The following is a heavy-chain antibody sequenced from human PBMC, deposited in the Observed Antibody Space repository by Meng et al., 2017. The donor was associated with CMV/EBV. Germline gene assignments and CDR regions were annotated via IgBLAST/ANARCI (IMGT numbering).Heavy chain of an antibody. CDR3: ARGDYFDY. CDR1: GFTFSSYA. Sequence: VQLVECGGGVVQPGRSLRLSCAASGFTFSSYAMHWVRQAPGKGLEWVAVISYDGSNKYYADSVKGRFTISRDNSKNTLYLQMNSLRAEDTAVYYCARGDYFDYWGQGTLVTVSS. J-gene: IGHJ4*02. V-gene: IGHV3-30-3*01. CDR2: ISYDGSNK.